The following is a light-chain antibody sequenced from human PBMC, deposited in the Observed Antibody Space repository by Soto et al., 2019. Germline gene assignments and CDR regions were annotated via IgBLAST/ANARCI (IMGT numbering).Light chain of an antibody. Sequence: QSVLTKPASVSGSPGQSITISCTGTSSDIGGFYYVSWYQHHPGKDPKLMIYQVSNRPSGVSNRFSGSKSGNTASLTISGLXAEDEADYFCSSYSSSSTFYVFGAGTKVTVL. CDR3: SSYSSSSTFYV. V-gene: IGLV2-14*01. CDR2: QVS. J-gene: IGLJ1*01. CDR1: SSDIGGFYY.